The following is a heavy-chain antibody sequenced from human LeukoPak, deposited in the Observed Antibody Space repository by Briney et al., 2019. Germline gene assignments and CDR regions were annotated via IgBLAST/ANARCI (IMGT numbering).Heavy chain of an antibody. D-gene: IGHD3-22*01. J-gene: IGHJ3*02. CDR3: ARGMYDSSGYYPYDAFDI. Sequence: GASVKVSCKASGYTFTGYYMHWVRQAPGQGLEWMGWINPNSGGTNYAQKFQGRVTMTRDTSTSTAYMELRSLRSDDTAVYYCARGMYDSSGYYPYDAFDIWGQGTMVTVSS. CDR2: INPNSGGT. CDR1: GYTFTGYY. V-gene: IGHV1-2*02.